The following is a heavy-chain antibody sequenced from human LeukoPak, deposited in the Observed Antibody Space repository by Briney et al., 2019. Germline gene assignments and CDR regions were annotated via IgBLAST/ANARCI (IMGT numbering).Heavy chain of an antibody. CDR3: TTGYCTNGVCPI. D-gene: IGHD2-8*01. V-gene: IGHV3-15*01. CDR2: IKSKTDGGTT. J-gene: IGHJ4*02. CDR1: GFTFSNVW. Sequence: PGGSLRLSCAASGFTFSNVWMSWVRQAPGKGLEWVGRIKSKTDGGTTDYAAPVKGRFTISRDDSKNTLYLQMNSLKTEDTAVYYCTTGYCTNGVCPIWGQGTLVTVSS.